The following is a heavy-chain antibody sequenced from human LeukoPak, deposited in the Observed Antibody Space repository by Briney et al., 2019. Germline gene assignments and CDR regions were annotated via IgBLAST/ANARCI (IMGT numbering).Heavy chain of an antibody. J-gene: IGHJ4*02. CDR1: GFTFSSYS. Sequence: PGGSLRLSCAASGFTFSSYSMNWVRQAPGKGLEWASSISSSSSYIYYADSVKGRFTISRDNAKNSLYLQMNSLRAEDTAVYYCARGRAHDVRDFDYWGQGTLVTVSS. D-gene: IGHD5-24*01. V-gene: IGHV3-21*01. CDR2: ISSSSSYI. CDR3: ARGRAHDVRDFDY.